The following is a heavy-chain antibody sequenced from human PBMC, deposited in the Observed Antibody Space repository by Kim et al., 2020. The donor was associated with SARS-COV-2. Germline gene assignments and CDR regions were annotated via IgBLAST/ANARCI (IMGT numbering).Heavy chain of an antibody. D-gene: IGHD2-8*01. J-gene: IGHJ4*02. CDR3: AQDYGTNPFDY. CDR1: GFTFKTHA. V-gene: IGHV3-23*01. CDR2: IGERAAET. Sequence: GGSLRLSCEASGFTFKTHAMKWVRQAPGKGLEWVATIGERAAETHYADSVDGRFAISRDNSRNTLYLQLNSVRSEDTAIYYCAQDYGTNPFDYWGQGTLVTVSS.